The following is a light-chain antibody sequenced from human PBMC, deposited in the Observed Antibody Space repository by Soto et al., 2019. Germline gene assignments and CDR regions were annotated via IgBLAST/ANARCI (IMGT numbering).Light chain of an antibody. Sequence: QTVVTQEPSLTVSPGGTVTLTCASSTGAVTSDYYPNWFQQKSGQAPRPLIHSTSTKHSWTPARFSGSLLGGKAALTLSSVQPEDEAEYYCLLYSGGVYVFGPGTKVTVL. CDR1: TGAVTSDYY. V-gene: IGLV7-43*01. CDR3: LLYSGGVYV. CDR2: STS. J-gene: IGLJ1*01.